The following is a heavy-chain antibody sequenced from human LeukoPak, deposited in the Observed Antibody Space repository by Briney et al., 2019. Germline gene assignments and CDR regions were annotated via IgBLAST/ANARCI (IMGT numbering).Heavy chain of an antibody. Sequence: TGGSLRLSCAASGFTFSNYWMHWVRQAPGKGLEWVSRIYSGGSNTVYAEPVKGRFTISRDNAKNTLFLQMNSLRAEDTAVYYCGRGASWQGNVCEIWGQGTMVTVSS. D-gene: IGHD3-10*01. J-gene: IGHJ3*02. CDR1: GFTFSNYW. CDR3: GRGASWQGNVCEI. V-gene: IGHV3-74*01. CDR2: IYSGGSNT.